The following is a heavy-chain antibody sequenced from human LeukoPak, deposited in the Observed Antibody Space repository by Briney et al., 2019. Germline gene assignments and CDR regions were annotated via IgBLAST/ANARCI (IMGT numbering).Heavy chain of an antibody. V-gene: IGHV3-23*01. D-gene: IGHD3-9*01. Sequence: GGPLRLSCAASGFTFSSYAMTWVRQAPGKGLEWVSIISGSGGSTSYADSVKGRFTISRDNSKNTLYLQMNSLRAEDTALYYCAKPYSGTILTGWFDPWGQGTLVTVSS. CDR1: GFTFSSYA. CDR2: ISGSGGST. CDR3: AKPYSGTILTGWFDP. J-gene: IGHJ5*02.